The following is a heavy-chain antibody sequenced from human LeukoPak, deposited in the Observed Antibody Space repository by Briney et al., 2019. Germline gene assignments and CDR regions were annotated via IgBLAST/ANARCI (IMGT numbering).Heavy chain of an antibody. V-gene: IGHV3-21*01. CDR3: ARENFDPYYSDY. J-gene: IGHJ4*02. CDR2: ISSSSSYI. D-gene: IGHD3-9*01. CDR1: GFTFSSYS. Sequence: GGSLRLSCAASGFTFSSYSMNWVRQAPGEGLEWVSSISSSSSYIYYADSVKGRFTISRDNAKNSLYLQMNSLRAEDTAVYYCARENFDPYYSDYWGQGTLVTVSS.